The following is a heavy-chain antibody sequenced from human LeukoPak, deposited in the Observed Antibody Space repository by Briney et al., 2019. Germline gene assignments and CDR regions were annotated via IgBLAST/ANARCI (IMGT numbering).Heavy chain of an antibody. CDR1: GSPFSSYG. CDR3: ARAPGVLLWFGELSPTDY. CDR2: LSPFNGNT. V-gene: IGHV1-18*01. Sequence: GASVKGSFKASGSPFSSYGIRWVRPAPGQGLAGMGWLSPFNGNTNYAQKLQGRVTMTTDTSTSTAYMELRSLRSDDTAVYYCARAPGVLLWFGELSPTDYWGQGTLVTVSS. J-gene: IGHJ4*02. D-gene: IGHD3-10*01.